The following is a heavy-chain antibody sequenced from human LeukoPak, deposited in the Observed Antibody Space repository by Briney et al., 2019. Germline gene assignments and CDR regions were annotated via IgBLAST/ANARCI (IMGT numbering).Heavy chain of an antibody. V-gene: IGHV1-2*06. CDR1: GYTFTCYY. J-gene: IGHJ5*02. CDR2: INPNSGGT. D-gene: IGHD3-10*01. CDR3: ARDRPMVRGVTTNWFHP. Sequence: ASVKVSCKASGYTFTCYYMHWVRQAPGQGLEWMGRINPNSGGTNYAQQFQGRVTMTRHTSISTAYMELSRLRSDDTAVYYCARDRPMVRGVTTNWFHPWGQGTLVTVSS.